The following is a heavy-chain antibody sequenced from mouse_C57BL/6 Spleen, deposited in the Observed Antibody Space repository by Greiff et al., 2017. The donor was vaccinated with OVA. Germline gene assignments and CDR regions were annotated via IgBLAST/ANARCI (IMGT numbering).Heavy chain of an antibody. CDR3: AREYYYGSSYWYFDV. Sequence: QVQLKQSGAELVRPGTSVKVSCKASGYAFTNYLIEWVKQRPGQGLEWIGVINPGSGGTNYNEKFKGKATLTADKSSSTAYMQLRSLTSEDSAVYFCAREYYYGSSYWYFDVWGKGTTVTVSS. V-gene: IGHV1-54*01. D-gene: IGHD1-1*01. J-gene: IGHJ1*03. CDR1: GYAFTNYL. CDR2: INPGSGGT.